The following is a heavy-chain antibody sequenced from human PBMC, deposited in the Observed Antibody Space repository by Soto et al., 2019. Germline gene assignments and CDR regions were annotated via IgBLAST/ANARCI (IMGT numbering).Heavy chain of an antibody. D-gene: IGHD3-10*01. CDR3: ARNGLRITQYYFAY. V-gene: IGHV3-21*01. Sequence: GGSLRLSCAASGFTFSSYSMNWVRQAPGKGLEWVSSISSSSSYIYYADSVTGRFTISRDNAKNSLYLQMNSLRAEDTAVYYCARNGLRITQYYFAYWGQGTLVTVSS. CDR1: GFTFSSYS. J-gene: IGHJ4*02. CDR2: ISSSSSYI.